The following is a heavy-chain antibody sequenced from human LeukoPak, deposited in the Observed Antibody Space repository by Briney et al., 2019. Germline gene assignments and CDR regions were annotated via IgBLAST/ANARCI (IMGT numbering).Heavy chain of an antibody. CDR3: ARVLSSGHPRWFDL. CDR1: GGSIRSSSYY. D-gene: IGHD3-10*01. CDR2: INYSGNT. Sequence: PSETLSLTCTVSGGSIRSSSYYWGWIRQPPGQGLEWIGNINYSGNTYYKQSLESRVTVSVDTSKNQFSLKLNSVTAADTAAYYCARVLSSGHPRWFDLWGQGTRVTVSS. J-gene: IGHJ5*02. V-gene: IGHV4-39*01.